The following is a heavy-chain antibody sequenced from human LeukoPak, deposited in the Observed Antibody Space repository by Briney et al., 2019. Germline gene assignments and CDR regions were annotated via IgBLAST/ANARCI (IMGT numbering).Heavy chain of an antibody. CDR1: GYSISSGYY. V-gene: IGHV4-38-2*02. CDR3: ASILLYGMDV. J-gene: IGHJ6*02. D-gene: IGHD1-26*01. Sequence: SETLSLTCTVSGYSISSGYYWGWIRQPPGKGLEWIGSIYHSGSTYYNPSLKSRVTISVDTSKNQFSLKLSSVTAADTAVYYCASILLYGMDVWGQGTTVTVSS. CDR2: IYHSGST.